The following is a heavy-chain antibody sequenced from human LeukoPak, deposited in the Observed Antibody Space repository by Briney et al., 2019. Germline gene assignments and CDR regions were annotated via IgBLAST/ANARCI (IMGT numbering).Heavy chain of an antibody. Sequence: PGESLKTSYKGSGYNFTSYWIGWVRQMPGKGLEWMGIIYPGDSDTRYSPSLQGQVTISVDKSTSSAYLQWNSLEASDTAVYYCARLGDLYRDYGIHDYWGQGTLVTVSS. CDR1: GYNFTSYW. CDR2: IYPGDSDT. V-gene: IGHV5-51*01. CDR3: ARLGDLYRDYGIHDY. D-gene: IGHD4-17*01. J-gene: IGHJ4*02.